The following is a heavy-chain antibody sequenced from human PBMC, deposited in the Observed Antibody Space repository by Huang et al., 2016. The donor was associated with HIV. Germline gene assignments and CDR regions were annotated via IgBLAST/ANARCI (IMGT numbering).Heavy chain of an antibody. Sequence: QVQLQESGPGLVKPAETLSLTCSVSGGSIRNYYWSWIRQPAGKGLEWIGRMYTSGTTNYNPSLRSRVTMSLDTSKNQFSLRVTAVTAADTAGDYCAREGNDVGGGFDHWGQGTLVTVSS. CDR2: MYTSGTT. CDR1: GGSIRNYY. V-gene: IGHV4-4*07. J-gene: IGHJ4*02. CDR3: AREGNDVGGGFDH. D-gene: IGHD3-10*02.